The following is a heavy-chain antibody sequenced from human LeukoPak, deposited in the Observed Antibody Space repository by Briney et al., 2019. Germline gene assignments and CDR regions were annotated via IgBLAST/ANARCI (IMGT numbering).Heavy chain of an antibody. CDR2: INHNGEAI. CDR1: GFPLSSHV. D-gene: IGHD3-9*01. Sequence: GGSLRLSCAASGFPLSSHVLSWVRQAPGKGREWIAYINHNGEAIYYPDFVKGRFIISRDNAKNSLFLQMNDLRDEDTAVYYCARDYDWAFDFWGQGTRVTVSS. J-gene: IGHJ4*02. V-gene: IGHV3-48*02. CDR3: ARDYDWAFDF.